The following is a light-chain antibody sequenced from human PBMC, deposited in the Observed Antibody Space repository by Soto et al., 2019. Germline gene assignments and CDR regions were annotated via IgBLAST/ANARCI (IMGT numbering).Light chain of an antibody. CDR1: QSVGSY. Sequence: EIVVTQSPATLSLSPGERATLSCRTSQSVGSYLAWYQKKPGKAPRLLIYDASNRATGIPARFSGSGSGRDFSLAISSLVPEDFAVYYCHQRRTFPPISFGGGTQVETK. CDR3: HQRRTFPPIS. CDR2: DAS. J-gene: IGKJ4*01. V-gene: IGKV3-11*02.